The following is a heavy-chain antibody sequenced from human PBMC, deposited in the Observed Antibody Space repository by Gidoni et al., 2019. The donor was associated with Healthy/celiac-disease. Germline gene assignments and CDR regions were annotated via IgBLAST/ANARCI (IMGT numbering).Heavy chain of an antibody. CDR1: GYTFTRYG. Sequence: QFPLVQSGAEVQKPGASVKVSCTASGYTFTRYGISWVRQAPGQGLEGMGWISAYNGNTNYAQKLQGRVTMTTDTSTSTAYMELRSLRSDDTAVYYCARDLGDLPRSYGMDVWGQGTTVTVSS. J-gene: IGHJ6*02. CDR3: ARDLGDLPRSYGMDV. D-gene: IGHD3-10*01. CDR2: ISAYNGNT. V-gene: IGHV1-18*01.